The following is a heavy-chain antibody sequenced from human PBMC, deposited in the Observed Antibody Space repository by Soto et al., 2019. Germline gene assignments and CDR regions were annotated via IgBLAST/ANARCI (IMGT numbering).Heavy chain of an antibody. CDR2: IKQDGSEK. Sequence: GGSLRLSCAASGFTFSNYWMSWVRQAPGKGLEWVANIKQDGSEKYYLESVKGRFTISRDNAKNTLCLQVTSLRVEDTAVYYCARGGYTGYPSFDYLRRGTLVTVSS. CDR1: GFTFSNYW. V-gene: IGHV3-7*02. J-gene: IGHJ4*02. D-gene: IGHD5-12*01. CDR3: ARGGYTGYPSFDY.